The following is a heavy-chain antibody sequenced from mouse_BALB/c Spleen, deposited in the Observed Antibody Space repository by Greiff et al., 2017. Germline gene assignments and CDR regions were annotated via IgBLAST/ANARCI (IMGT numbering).Heavy chain of an antibody. D-gene: IGHD1-2*01. Sequence: QVQLKQSGAELAKPGASVKMSCKASGYTFTSYWMHWVKQRPGQGLEWIGYINPSTGYTEYNQKFKDKATLTADKSSSTAYMQLSSLTSEDSAVYYCAVTTATPYWYFDVWGAGTTVTVSS. CDR3: AVTTATPYWYFDV. CDR2: INPSTGYT. CDR1: GYTFTSYW. V-gene: IGHV1-7*01. J-gene: IGHJ1*01.